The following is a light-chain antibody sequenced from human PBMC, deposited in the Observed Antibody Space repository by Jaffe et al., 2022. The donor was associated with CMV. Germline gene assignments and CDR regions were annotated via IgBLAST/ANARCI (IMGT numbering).Light chain of an antibody. CDR1: QSISSW. V-gene: IGKV1-5*03. CDR3: QQYNSFPLT. CDR2: KAS. Sequence: DIQMTQSPSTLSASVGDRVTITCRASQSISSWLAWYQQKPGKAPKLLIYKASSLESGVPSRFSGSGSGTEFTLTISSLQPDDSATFYCQQYNSFPLTFGQGTKVEIK. J-gene: IGKJ1*01.